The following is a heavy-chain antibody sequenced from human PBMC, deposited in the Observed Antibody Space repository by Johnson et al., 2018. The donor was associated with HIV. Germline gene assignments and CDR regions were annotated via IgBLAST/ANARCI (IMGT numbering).Heavy chain of an antibody. V-gene: IGHV3-30*04. Sequence: QVQLVESGGGVVQPVKSLRLSCAASGFTFSSYPMHWVRQAPGKGLEWVAVISHDGSNKYYADSVKGRFTISRDNSKNTLYLQMNSLRAEDTAVYYCAKGVITMIVVATDAFDIWGQGTMVTVSS. D-gene: IGHD3-22*01. CDR1: GFTFSSYP. CDR3: AKGVITMIVVATDAFDI. CDR2: ISHDGSNK. J-gene: IGHJ3*02.